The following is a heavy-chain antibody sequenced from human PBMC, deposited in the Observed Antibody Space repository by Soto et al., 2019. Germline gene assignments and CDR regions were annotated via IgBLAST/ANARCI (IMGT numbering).Heavy chain of an antibody. CDR1: GFTFSSYG. Sequence: PGGSLRLSCAASGFTFSSYGMHWVRQAPGKGLEWVAVIWYDGSNKYYADSVKGRFTISRDNSKNTLYLQMNSLRAEDTAVYYCARDPYYDSSGYYYNEYYFDYWGQGTLVTVSS. CDR2: IWYDGSNK. J-gene: IGHJ4*02. D-gene: IGHD3-22*01. V-gene: IGHV3-33*01. CDR3: ARDPYYDSSGYYYNEYYFDY.